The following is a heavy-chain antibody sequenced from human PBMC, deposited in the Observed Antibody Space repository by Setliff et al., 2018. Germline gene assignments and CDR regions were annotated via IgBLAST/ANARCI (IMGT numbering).Heavy chain of an antibody. Sequence: GGFLRLSCAASGFTFSSYAMSWVRQAPGKGLEWVANIKQDGSEKYYVDSVKGRFSISRDNAKNSLYLQMNSLRAEDTAIYYCAKYPSNSVYNYFDPWGQGTLVTVSS. CDR2: IKQDGSEK. J-gene: IGHJ5*02. CDR1: GFTFSSYA. CDR3: AKYPSNSVYNYFDP. D-gene: IGHD1-7*01. V-gene: IGHV3-7*03.